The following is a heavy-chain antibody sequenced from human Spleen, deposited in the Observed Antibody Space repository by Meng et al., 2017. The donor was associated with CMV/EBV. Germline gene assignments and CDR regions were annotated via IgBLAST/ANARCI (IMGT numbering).Heavy chain of an antibody. Sequence: SVKVSCKASGGTFRSYAISWVRQAPGQGLEWMGGIIPIFGTANYAQKFQGRVTITTDESTSTAYMELSSLRSEDTAVYYCARESGAARPRGYYYYGMDVWGQGTTVTVSS. V-gene: IGHV1-69*05. CDR1: GGTFRSYA. D-gene: IGHD6-6*01. CDR2: IIPIFGTA. J-gene: IGHJ6*02. CDR3: ARESGAARPRGYYYYGMDV.